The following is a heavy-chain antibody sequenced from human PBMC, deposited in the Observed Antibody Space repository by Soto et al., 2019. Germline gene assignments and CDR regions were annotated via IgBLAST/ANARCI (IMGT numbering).Heavy chain of an antibody. CDR1: GFTFSAYT. D-gene: IGHD1-26*01. V-gene: IGHV3-30-3*01. CDR2: ISSDGNNE. CDR3: ARDGYSGRSDGFDI. J-gene: IGHJ3*02. Sequence: QVQLVESGGGVVQPGRSLRLSCAASGFTFSAYTMHWVRQPPGKGLEWVAVISSDGNNERYTDPVKGRFTVSRDNSKSTLYLQMNSLKSEDTAVYYCARDGYSGRSDGFDIWGQGTRVTVSS.